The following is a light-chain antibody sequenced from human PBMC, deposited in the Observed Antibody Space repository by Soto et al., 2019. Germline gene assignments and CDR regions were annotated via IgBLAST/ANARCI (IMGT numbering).Light chain of an antibody. Sequence: ENVLTQSPGTLSLSPGERATLSCRASQDTNRYLSWYQQRPGQAPRLLISGASSRATGIPDRFSGSGSGTDFTLTISRLEHEDFAVYYCQQYSTSPISFGQGTRLEIK. J-gene: IGKJ5*01. CDR1: QDTNRY. CDR3: QQYSTSPIS. CDR2: GAS. V-gene: IGKV3-20*01.